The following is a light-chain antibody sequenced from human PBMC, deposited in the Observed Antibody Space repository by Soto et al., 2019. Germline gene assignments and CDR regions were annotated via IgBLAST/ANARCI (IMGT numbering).Light chain of an antibody. Sequence: QSALTQPPSVSGSPGQSVTISCSGSSSDVGSHKSVSWYKQAPGTSPKLIIFEFNNRPSGVPDRFSESKSGNTASLTISGLQPEDEADYYCSAYIARITSHVFGPGTKVTVL. CDR1: SSDVGSHKS. J-gene: IGLJ1*01. V-gene: IGLV2-18*02. CDR3: SAYIARITSHV. CDR2: EFN.